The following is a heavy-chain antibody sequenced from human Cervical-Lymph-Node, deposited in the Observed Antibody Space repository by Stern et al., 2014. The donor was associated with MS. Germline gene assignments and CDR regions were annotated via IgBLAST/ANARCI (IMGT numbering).Heavy chain of an antibody. CDR3: ATLGVTTGDFDP. J-gene: IGHJ5*02. CDR2: IIPILSIT. CDR1: GGTFSSSG. D-gene: IGHD4-17*01. V-gene: IGHV1-69*09. Sequence: VQLVESGSEVKKPGSSVRVSCKASGGTFSSSGISWVRQAPGQGLEWMGRIIPILSITNHAQNFQGRVTITADKSTSTAYMELSSLRSEDTAVYYCATLGVTTGDFDPWGQGTLVTVSS.